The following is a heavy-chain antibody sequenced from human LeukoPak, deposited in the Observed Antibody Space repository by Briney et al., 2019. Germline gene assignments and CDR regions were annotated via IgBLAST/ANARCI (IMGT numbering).Heavy chain of an antibody. V-gene: IGHV4-39*01. CDR1: GGSISSSSYY. Sequence: ASETLSLTCTVSGGSISSSSYYWGWIRQPPGKGLEWIGSIYYSGITYYNPSLQSRVTISVDTSKNQFSLKLSSVTAADTAVYYCARQWLDVTYFDYWGQGTLVTVSS. D-gene: IGHD6-19*01. J-gene: IGHJ4*02. CDR3: ARQWLDVTYFDY. CDR2: IYYSGIT.